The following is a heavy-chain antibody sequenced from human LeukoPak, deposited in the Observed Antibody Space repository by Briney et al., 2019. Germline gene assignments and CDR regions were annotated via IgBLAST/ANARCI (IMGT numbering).Heavy chain of an antibody. D-gene: IGHD3-10*01. J-gene: IGHJ5*02. CDR2: IIPIFGTA. CDR3: ARDLGYYGSGSYYLGFDP. CDR1: GGTFSSYA. V-gene: IGHV1-69*13. Sequence: GASVKVSCKASGGTFSSYAISWVRQAPGQGLEWMGGIIPIFGTANYAQKFQGRVTITADESTSTAYMELSSLRSEDTAVYYCARDLGYYGSGSYYLGFDPWGQGTLVTVSS.